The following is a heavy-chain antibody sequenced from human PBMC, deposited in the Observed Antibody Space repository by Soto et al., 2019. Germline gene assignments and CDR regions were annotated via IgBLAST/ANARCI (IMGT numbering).Heavy chain of an antibody. Sequence: PGGSLRLSCAASGFTFSSYSMNWVRQAPGKGLEWVSSISSSSSYIYYADSVKGRFTISRDNAKNSLYLQMNSLGAEDTAVYYCARFYYDSSGYLPSPYYYYYGMDVWGQGTTVTVSS. J-gene: IGHJ6*02. D-gene: IGHD3-22*01. CDR2: ISSSSSYI. V-gene: IGHV3-21*01. CDR1: GFTFSSYS. CDR3: ARFYYDSSGYLPSPYYYYYGMDV.